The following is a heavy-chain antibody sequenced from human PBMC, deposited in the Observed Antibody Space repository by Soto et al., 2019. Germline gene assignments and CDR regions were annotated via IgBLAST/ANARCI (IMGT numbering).Heavy chain of an antibody. V-gene: IGHV4-4*02. Sequence: SETLSLTCAVSSGSISSSNWWSWVRQPPGKGLEWIGEIYHSGSTNYNPSLKSRVTISVDKSKNQFSLKLSSVTAADTAVYYCAATSHLLAVAGTYFDYWGQGTLVTVSS. CDR3: AATSHLLAVAGTYFDY. CDR1: SGSISSSNW. CDR2: IYHSGST. D-gene: IGHD6-19*01. J-gene: IGHJ4*02.